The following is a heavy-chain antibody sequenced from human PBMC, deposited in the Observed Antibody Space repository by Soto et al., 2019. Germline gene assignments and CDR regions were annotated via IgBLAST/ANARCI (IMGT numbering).Heavy chain of an antibody. CDR1: GGSISTFIYY. V-gene: IGHV4-39*07. CDR2: IYNSGST. D-gene: IGHD4-17*01. Sequence: PSETLSLTCTVSGGSISTFIYYWAWIRQSPGKGLEWIGSIYNSGSTHYNPSLNSRVTISVDTSKNQFSLKLSSVTAADTAVYYCARGMTTVTTFDYWGQGTLVTVS. CDR3: ARGMTTVTTFDY. J-gene: IGHJ4*02.